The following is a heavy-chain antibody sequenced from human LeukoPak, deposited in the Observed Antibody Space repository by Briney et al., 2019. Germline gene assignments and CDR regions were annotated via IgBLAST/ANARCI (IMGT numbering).Heavy chain of an antibody. J-gene: IGHJ6*02. CDR2: IYTSGST. D-gene: IGHD3-3*01. Sequence: SETLSLTCTVSGGSISSYYWSWVRQPAGKGLEWIGRIYTSGSTNYNPSLKSRVTMSVDTSKNQFSLKLSSVTAADTAVYYCASFSDRPYYYYYGMDVWGQGTTVTVSS. CDR1: GGSISSYY. CDR3: ASFSDRPYYYYYGMDV. V-gene: IGHV4-4*07.